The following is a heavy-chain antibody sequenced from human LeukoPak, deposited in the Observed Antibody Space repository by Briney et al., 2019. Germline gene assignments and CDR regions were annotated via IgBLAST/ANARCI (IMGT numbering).Heavy chain of an antibody. CDR3: ARSSSTTCQDY. Sequence: GESLKISCKGSGYAFYGYWIAWVRQMPGRGLEWMGIIYPDDSRTRYSPSSQDQVTMSVDKSISTAYLQWGSLKASDTAMYYCARSSSTTCQDYWGQGTLVTVSS. CDR2: IYPDDSRT. CDR1: GYAFYGYW. J-gene: IGHJ4*02. V-gene: IGHV5-51*01. D-gene: IGHD2-2*01.